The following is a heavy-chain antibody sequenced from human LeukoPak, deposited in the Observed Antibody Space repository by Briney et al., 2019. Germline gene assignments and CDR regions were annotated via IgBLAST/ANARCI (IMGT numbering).Heavy chain of an antibody. V-gene: IGHV6-1*01. CDR3: ARDSTMTAISHDAFDI. CDR1: GDSVSSTTAA. D-gene: IGHD4-17*01. J-gene: IGHJ3*02. CDR2: TYYRTKWYN. Sequence: SQTLSLTCAISGDSVSSTTAAWNWIRQSPSRGLEWLGRTYYRTKWYNQYGVSVKGRITIDPDTSRSQFSLQLDSVTPEDTAVYYCARDSTMTAISHDAFDIWGQGTVVTVSS.